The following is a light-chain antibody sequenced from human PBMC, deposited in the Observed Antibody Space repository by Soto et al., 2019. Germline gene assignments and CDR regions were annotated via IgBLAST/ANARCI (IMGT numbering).Light chain of an antibody. CDR2: GAS. CDR3: PQYSNWPWT. Sequence: EIGMTQSPATLSVSPGERATLSCRASQSVSSNLAWYQQMPGQAPRLLIYGASTRATGIPGRFSGSRSGTAFTLTISSLASEEFAVYYCPQYSNWPWTFGQGTKVEIK. V-gene: IGKV3-15*01. CDR1: QSVSSN. J-gene: IGKJ1*01.